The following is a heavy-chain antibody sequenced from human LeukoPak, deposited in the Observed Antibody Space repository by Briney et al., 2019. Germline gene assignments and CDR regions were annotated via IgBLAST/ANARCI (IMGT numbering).Heavy chain of an antibody. J-gene: IGHJ6*02. D-gene: IGHD3-10*01. Sequence: GGSLRLSCAASGFTFSSYSMNWVRQAPGKGLEWVSSISSSSSYIYYADSVKGRFTISRDNAKNSLYLQMNSLRAEDTAVYYCASYGGSGSYDYYYYGMDVWGQGTTVTVSS. CDR3: ASYGGSGSYDYYYYGMDV. CDR1: GFTFSSYS. V-gene: IGHV3-21*01. CDR2: ISSSSSYI.